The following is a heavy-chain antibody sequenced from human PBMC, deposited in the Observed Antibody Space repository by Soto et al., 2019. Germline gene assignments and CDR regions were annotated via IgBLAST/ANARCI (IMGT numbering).Heavy chain of an antibody. J-gene: IGHJ5*02. V-gene: IGHV4-34*01. D-gene: IGHD2-2*01. Sequence: SETLSLTCAVYGGSFSGYYWSWIRQPPGKGLEWIGEINHSGSTNYNPSLKSRVTISVDTSKNQFSLKLSSVTAADTAVYYCARGPPSYCSSTSCYYANFEYSSSSRRSGFDPWGQGTLVTSPQ. CDR1: GGSFSGYY. CDR3: ARGPPSYCSSTSCYYANFEYSSSSRRSGFDP. CDR2: INHSGST.